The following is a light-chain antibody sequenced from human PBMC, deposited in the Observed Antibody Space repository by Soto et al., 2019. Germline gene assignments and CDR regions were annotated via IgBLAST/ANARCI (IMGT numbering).Light chain of an antibody. V-gene: IGLV2-14*01. CDR3: GSFTTSRIWV. CDR2: GDS. J-gene: IGLJ3*02. Sequence: QSALTQPASVSGSPGQSITMSCTGSSSDFGDDKYVSWYQQQPGKGPNLLIYGDSKRPSGVSNRFSGSKPGNTASLTISGRQVEDEADYICGSFTTSRIWVFGGGTKLTVL. CDR1: SSDFGDDKY.